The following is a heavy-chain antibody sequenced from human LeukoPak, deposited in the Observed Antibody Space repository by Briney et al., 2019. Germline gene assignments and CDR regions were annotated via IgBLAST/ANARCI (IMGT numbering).Heavy chain of an antibody. J-gene: IGHJ4*02. CDR2: ISGSGGST. D-gene: IGHD4-17*01. CDR3: AKDTLETTVTYRSLDY. CDR1: GFTFSSYA. Sequence: GGSLRLSCAASGFTFSSYAMSWVRQAPGKGLEWVSAISGSGGSTYYADSVKGRFTISRDNSKNTLYLQMNSLRAEDTAVYYCAKDTLETTVTYRSLDYWGQGTLVTVSS. V-gene: IGHV3-23*01.